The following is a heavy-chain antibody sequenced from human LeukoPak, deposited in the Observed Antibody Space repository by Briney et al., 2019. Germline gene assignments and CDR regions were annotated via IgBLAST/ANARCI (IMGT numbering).Heavy chain of an antibody. V-gene: IGHV3-33*01. CDR1: GFTFSSYG. J-gene: IGHJ3*02. CDR3: VRDRTAAGTSGFDI. CDR2: IWYDGSKK. D-gene: IGHD6-13*01. Sequence: GGSLRLSCAASGFTFSSYGMHWVRQAPGKGLEWVAVIWYDGSKKYYADSVKGQFTISRDNSKNTLYLQMNSLRAEDTAVYYCVRDRTAAGTSGFDIWGQGTMVTVSS.